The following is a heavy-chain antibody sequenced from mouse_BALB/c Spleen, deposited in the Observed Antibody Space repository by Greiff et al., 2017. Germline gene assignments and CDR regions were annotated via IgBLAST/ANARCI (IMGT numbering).Heavy chain of an antibody. V-gene: IGHV14-3*02. Sequence: VQLKQSGAELVKPGASVKLSCTASGFNIKDTYMHWVKQRPEQGLEWIGRIDPANGNTKYDPKFQGKATITADTSSNTAYLQLSSLTSEDTAVYYCAREGYYVSYYFDYWGQGTTLTVSS. CDR3: AREGYYVSYYFDY. J-gene: IGHJ2*01. CDR2: IDPANGNT. CDR1: GFNIKDTY. D-gene: IGHD2-3*01.